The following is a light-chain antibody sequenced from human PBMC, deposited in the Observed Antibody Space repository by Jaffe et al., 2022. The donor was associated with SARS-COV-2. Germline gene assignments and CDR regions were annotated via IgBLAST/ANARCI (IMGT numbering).Light chain of an antibody. CDR3: SSYAGSNILV. V-gene: IGLV2-8*01. Sequence: QSALTQPPSASGSPGQSVTISCTGTSSDVGGYNYVSWYQQNPGKAPKLMIYEVSKRPSGVPDRFSGSKSGNTASLTVSGLQAEDEADYYCSSYAGSNILVFGGGTKLTVL. CDR2: EVS. J-gene: IGLJ2*01. CDR1: SSDVGGYNY.